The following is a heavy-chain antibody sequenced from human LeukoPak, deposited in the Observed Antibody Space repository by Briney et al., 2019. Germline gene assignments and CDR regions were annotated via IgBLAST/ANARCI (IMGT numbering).Heavy chain of an antibody. V-gene: IGHV3-23*01. CDR1: GFTLSGDD. CDR2: IGRSGGAT. CDR3: AKVLVLVSANRYYFDY. J-gene: IGHJ4*02. Sequence: GGSLRLSCAASGFTLSGDDMSWVRQAPGKGLEWVSAIGRSGGATYYADSVKGRFSISRDNSKNTLYLQMNSLRAEDTAVYYCAKVLVLVSANRYYFDYWGQGTLVTVSS. D-gene: IGHD2-15*01.